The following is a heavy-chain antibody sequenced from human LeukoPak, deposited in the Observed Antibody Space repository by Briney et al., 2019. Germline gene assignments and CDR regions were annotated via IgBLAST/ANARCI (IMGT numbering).Heavy chain of an antibody. CDR2: ISSTSSYI. V-gene: IGHV3-21*01. CDR1: GFSFNSYS. CDR3: ARKGNWNYDY. J-gene: IGHJ4*02. Sequence: PGGSLRLSCTASGFSFNSYSMNWVRQAPGKGLEWVSSISSTSSYIHYADSVKGRFTISRDNARNSPYLQMNSLRVEDTAVYYCARKGNWNYDYWGQGTLVTVSS. D-gene: IGHD1-1*01.